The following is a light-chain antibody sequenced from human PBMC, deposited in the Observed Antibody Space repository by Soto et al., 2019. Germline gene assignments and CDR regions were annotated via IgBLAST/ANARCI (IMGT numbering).Light chain of an antibody. V-gene: IGLV3-21*02. CDR2: DDS. CDR3: QVWDSSIDHVV. CDR1: GIGSKS. Sequence: SYVLTQPPSVSVAPGQTARITCGGDGIGSKSVHWYQQRPGQAPVLVVYDDSDRPSGTPERFSGYNSGNTATLTVSGVEAGDEAAYYCQVWDSSIDHVVFGGGTKVTVL. J-gene: IGLJ2*01.